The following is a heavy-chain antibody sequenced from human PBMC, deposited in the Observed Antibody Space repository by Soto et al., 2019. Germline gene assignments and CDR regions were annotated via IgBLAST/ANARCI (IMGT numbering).Heavy chain of an antibody. Sequence: ASVKVSCKASGYTFTSYAMHWVRQAPGQRLEWMGWINAGNGNTKYSQKFQGRVTITRDTSASTAYMELSSLRSEDTAVYYCARDIVVVPAATFDCWGQGTLVTVSS. D-gene: IGHD2-2*01. V-gene: IGHV1-3*01. CDR3: ARDIVVVPAATFDC. CDR1: GYTFTSYA. J-gene: IGHJ4*02. CDR2: INAGNGNT.